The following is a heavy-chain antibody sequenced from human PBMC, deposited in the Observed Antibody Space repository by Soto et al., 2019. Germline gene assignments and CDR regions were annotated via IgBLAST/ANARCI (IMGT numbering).Heavy chain of an antibody. Sequence: PSETLSLTCAVSGGSISSGGYSWSWIRQPPGKGLEWIGYIYHSGSTYYNPSLKSRVTISVDRSKNQFSLKLSSVTAADTAVYYCAGAPMVRYDSSGFFDYWGQGTLVTVTS. D-gene: IGHD3-22*01. CDR1: GGSISSGGYS. V-gene: IGHV4-30-2*01. CDR2: IYHSGST. J-gene: IGHJ4*02. CDR3: AGAPMVRYDSSGFFDY.